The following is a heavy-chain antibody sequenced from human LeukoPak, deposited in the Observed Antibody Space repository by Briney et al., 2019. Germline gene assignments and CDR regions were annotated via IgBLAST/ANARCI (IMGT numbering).Heavy chain of an antibody. CDR2: INGRGDNT. V-gene: IGHV3-23*01. J-gene: IGHJ5*02. Sequence: GGSLLLSCAASGVIISSYAMSWVRPAPGKGLEWVSAINGRGDNTYYADFVKGRFTISRDNSKSTVYLQMNSLRTEDTAVYYCAKDRVSPGFNWFDPWGQGTLVTVSS. CDR1: GVIISSYA. CDR3: AKDRVSPGFNWFDP. D-gene: IGHD2/OR15-2a*01.